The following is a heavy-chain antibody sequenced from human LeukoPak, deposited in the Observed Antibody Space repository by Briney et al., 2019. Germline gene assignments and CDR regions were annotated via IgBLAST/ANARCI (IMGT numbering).Heavy chain of an antibody. CDR3: ARAHFFDSSGFDY. CDR2: ISSSGSAI. D-gene: IGHD3-22*01. J-gene: IGHJ4*02. CDR1: GFTFSNYG. V-gene: IGHV3-48*04. Sequence: GGSLRLSCAASGFTFSNYGMNWVRQAPGKGLEWVSYISSSGSAIYYADSVKGRFTISRDNAKNSLYLQMNSLRAADTAVYYCARAHFFDSSGFDYWGQGTLVTVSS.